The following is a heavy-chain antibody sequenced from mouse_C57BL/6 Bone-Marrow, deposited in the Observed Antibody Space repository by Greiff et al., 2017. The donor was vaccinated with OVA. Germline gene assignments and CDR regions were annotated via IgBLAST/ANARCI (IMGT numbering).Heavy chain of an antibody. CDR3: ARPNYGPLDY. J-gene: IGHJ2*01. Sequence: VKLVESGAELARPGASVKMSCKASGYTFTSYTMHWVKQRPGQGLEWIGYINPSSGYTKYNQKFKDKATLTADKSSSTAYMQLSSLTSEDSAVYYCARPNYGPLDYWGQGTTLTVSS. D-gene: IGHD1-1*02. CDR2: INPSSGYT. CDR1: GYTFTSYT. V-gene: IGHV1-4*01.